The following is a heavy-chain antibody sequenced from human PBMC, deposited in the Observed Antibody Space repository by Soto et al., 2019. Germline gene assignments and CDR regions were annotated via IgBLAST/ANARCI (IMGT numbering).Heavy chain of an antibody. J-gene: IGHJ4*02. CDR3: ARVEGGGSGSYN. Sequence: SQTLSLTCAVYGGSFSGYYWSSIRQPPGKGLEWIGEINHSGSTNYNPSLKSRVTISVDTSKNQFSLKLSSVTAADTAVYYCARVEGGGSGSYNWGQGTLVTVS. CDR1: GGSFSGYY. D-gene: IGHD3-10*01. CDR2: INHSGST. V-gene: IGHV4-34*01.